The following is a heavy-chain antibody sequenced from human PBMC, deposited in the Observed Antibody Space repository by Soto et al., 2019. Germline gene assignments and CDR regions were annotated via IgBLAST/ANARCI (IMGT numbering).Heavy chain of an antibody. D-gene: IGHD3-22*01. J-gene: IGHJ4*02. CDR3: ARVSYDGSYSDY. Sequence: SETLSLTCAVYGGSFSGYYWSWIRQPPGKGLEWIGEINHSGSTNYNPSLKSRVTISVDTSKNQFSLKLSSVTAADTAVYYCARVSYDGSYSDYWGQGTLDTVSS. V-gene: IGHV4-34*01. CDR1: GGSFSGYY. CDR2: INHSGST.